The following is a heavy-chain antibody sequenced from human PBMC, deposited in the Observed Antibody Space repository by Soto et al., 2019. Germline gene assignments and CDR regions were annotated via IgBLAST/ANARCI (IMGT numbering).Heavy chain of an antibody. CDR3: ARIKWGLNYYTGMAV. D-gene: IGHD3-10*01. J-gene: IGHJ6*02. CDR1: GYSFSDYF. CDR2: INPKTAAT. Sequence: AASVKVSCKPSGYSFSDYFIHWVRQSPGQGLEWVAWINPKTAATNYAKKFQGRVSLTWDTSSTTAYIELTRLRPDDTAVYYCARIKWGLNYYTGMAVRGQGTTVTVSS. V-gene: IGHV1-2*02.